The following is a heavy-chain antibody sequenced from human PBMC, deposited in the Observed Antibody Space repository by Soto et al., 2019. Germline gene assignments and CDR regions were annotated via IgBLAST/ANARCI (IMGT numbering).Heavy chain of an antibody. D-gene: IGHD6-13*01. Sequence: ASVKVSCKASGYTFTSYGISWVRQAPGQGLEWMGWISAYNGDTNYAQKLQDRVTMTTDTSTSTVYMELRSLRSDDTAVYYCARDHCPGIAAAGAYYYYYGMDVWGQGTTVTVSS. J-gene: IGHJ6*02. CDR2: ISAYNGDT. CDR3: ARDHCPGIAAAGAYYYYYGMDV. CDR1: GYTFTSYG. V-gene: IGHV1-18*01.